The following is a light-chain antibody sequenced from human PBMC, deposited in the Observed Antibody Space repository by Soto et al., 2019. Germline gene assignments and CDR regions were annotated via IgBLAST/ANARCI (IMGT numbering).Light chain of an antibody. V-gene: IGKV3-11*01. CDR1: QRLGTY. CDR3: QQRSTWPPGYT. CDR2: DTS. Sequence: DIVLTQSPATLSLSPGERATLSCRASQRLGTYVAWYQQKPGQAPRLLIYDTSKRATGVPTRFSGSGSGTDFTLTISSLKPEDLALYYFQQRSTWPPGYTFGQGTKLEIK. J-gene: IGKJ2*01.